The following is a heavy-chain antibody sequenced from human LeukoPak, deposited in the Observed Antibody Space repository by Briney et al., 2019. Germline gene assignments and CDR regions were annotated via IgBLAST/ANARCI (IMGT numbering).Heavy chain of an antibody. CDR3: AREAKEQLVLS. Sequence: SETLSLTCTVSGGSISSGSYYWSWIRQPAGKGLEWIGRIYTSGSTNYNPSLKSRVTISVDTPKNQFSLKLSSVTAADTAVYYCAREAKEQLVLSWGQGTLVTVSS. CDR1: GGSISSGSYY. J-gene: IGHJ4*02. V-gene: IGHV4-61*02. CDR2: IYTSGST. D-gene: IGHD6-6*01.